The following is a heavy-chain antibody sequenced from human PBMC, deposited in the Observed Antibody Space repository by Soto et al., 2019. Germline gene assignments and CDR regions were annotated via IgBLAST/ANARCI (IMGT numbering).Heavy chain of an antibody. CDR3: ARDPLADIWSGYSPNXFDP. CDR2: ISSSSSTI. V-gene: IGHV3-48*01. Sequence: PGGSLRLSCAASGFTFSSYSMNWVRQAPGKGLEWVSYISSSSSTIYYADSVKGRFTISRDNAKNSLYLQMNSLRAEDTAVYYCARDPLADIWSGYSPNXFDPWGQGTLVTVSS. D-gene: IGHD3-3*01. CDR1: GFTFSSYS. J-gene: IGHJ5*02.